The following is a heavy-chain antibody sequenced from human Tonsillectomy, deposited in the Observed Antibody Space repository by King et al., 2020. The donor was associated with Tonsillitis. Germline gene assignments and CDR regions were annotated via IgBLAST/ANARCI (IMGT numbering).Heavy chain of an antibody. CDR2: INHSGST. J-gene: IGHJ5*02. V-gene: IGHV4-34*01. D-gene: IGHD3-3*01. CDR1: GGSFSGYY. Sequence: VQLQQWGAGLLKPSETLSLTCAVYGGSFSGYYWSWIRQPPGKGLEWIGEINHSGSTNYNPSLKNRVTISVDTSKNQFSLKLSAVPAADTAVYYCARVGAFTIPNWFDPWGQGTLVTVSS. CDR3: ARVGAFTIPNWFDP.